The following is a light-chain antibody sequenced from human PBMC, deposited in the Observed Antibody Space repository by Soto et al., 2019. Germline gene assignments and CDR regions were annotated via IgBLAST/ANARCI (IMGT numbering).Light chain of an antibody. CDR3: QQRSNWPWT. Sequence: EIVLTQSPATLSLSPGERATLSCRASRSVSSYLAWYQQKPGQAPRLLIYGTSNRATGIPARFSGSGSGTDFTLIISSLEPEDFAVYYCQQRSNWPWTFGQGTKVDIK. CDR1: RSVSSY. V-gene: IGKV3-11*01. J-gene: IGKJ1*01. CDR2: GTS.